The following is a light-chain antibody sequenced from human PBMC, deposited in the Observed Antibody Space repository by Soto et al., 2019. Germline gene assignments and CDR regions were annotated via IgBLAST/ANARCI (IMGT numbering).Light chain of an antibody. CDR3: ASWDDGLNGPV. CDR1: SSNIGSNT. Sequence: QSVLTQPPSVSAAPRQRVTISCSGSSSNIGSNTVSWYQQISGKTPQLLIFFDDLLSSGVSDRFSGSKSGASASLAISGLQSDDEAEYYCASWDDGLNGPVFGGGTQLTVL. CDR2: FDD. V-gene: IGLV1-36*01. J-gene: IGLJ2*01.